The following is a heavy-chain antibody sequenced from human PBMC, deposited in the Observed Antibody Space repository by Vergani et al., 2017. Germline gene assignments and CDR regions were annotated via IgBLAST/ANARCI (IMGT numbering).Heavy chain of an antibody. CDR2: IYSGGST. J-gene: IGHJ6*02. CDR3: ARDRVDIVATTTYYYYYYGMDV. Sequence: EVRLLESGGGLVQPGGSLRLSCVGSGFTFTSYAMNWVRQAPGKGLEWVSVIYSGGSTYYADSVKGRFTISRHNSKNTLYLQMNSLRAEDTAVYYCARDRVDIVATTTYYYYYYGMDVWGQGP. CDR1: GFTFTSYA. D-gene: IGHD5-12*01. V-gene: IGHV3-53*04.